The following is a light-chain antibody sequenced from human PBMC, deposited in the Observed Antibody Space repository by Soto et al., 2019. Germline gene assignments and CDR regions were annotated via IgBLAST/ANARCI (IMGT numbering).Light chain of an antibody. CDR3: SSYTTSSTLVV. J-gene: IGLJ3*02. CDR1: SSDVGSFAF. V-gene: IGLV2-14*01. Sequence: QSALTQAASVSGSPGQSITISCTGTSSDVGSFAFVSWYQQHPGKAPKVIIYEVTHRPSGVSNRFSGSKSGNTASLTISGLQAEDEAEYFCSSYTTSSTLVVFGGGTKLTVL. CDR2: EVT.